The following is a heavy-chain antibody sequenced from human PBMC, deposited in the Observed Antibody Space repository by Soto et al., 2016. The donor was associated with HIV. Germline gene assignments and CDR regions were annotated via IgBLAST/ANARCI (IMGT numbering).Heavy chain of an antibody. CDR1: GFTFSSHA. D-gene: IGHD2-21*01. V-gene: IGHV3-23*01. Sequence: EVQLLESGGGLAQPGGSLRLSCEASGFTFSSHAMTWVRQAPGRGLEWVASLSGSGGGTYYADSVRGRFIISRDNSKKTLYLQMNGLRVEDTAIYFCAKAPERVTGMMLLMIAPDYWGQGTLVTVSS. CDR3: AKAPERVTGMMLLMIAPDY. CDR2: LSGSGGGT. J-gene: IGHJ4*02.